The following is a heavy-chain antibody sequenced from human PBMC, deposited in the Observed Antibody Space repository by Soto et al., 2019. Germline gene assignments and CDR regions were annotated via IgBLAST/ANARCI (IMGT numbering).Heavy chain of an antibody. J-gene: IGHJ6*02. V-gene: IGHV4-39*01. D-gene: IGHD3-10*01. CDR3: AGQYYYGSGSYYKRGYYYGMDV. Sequence: SETLSLTCTVSGGSISSSSYYWGWIRQPPGKGLEWIGSIYYSGSTYYNPSLKSRVTISVDTSKNQFSLKLSSVTAADTAVYYCAGQYYYGSGSYYKRGYYYGMDVWGQGTTVTVSS. CDR1: GGSISSSSYY. CDR2: IYYSGST.